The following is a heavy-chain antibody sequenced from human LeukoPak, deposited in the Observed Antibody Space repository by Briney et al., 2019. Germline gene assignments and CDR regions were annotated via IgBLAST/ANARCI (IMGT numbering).Heavy chain of an antibody. Sequence: GGSLRLPCAASGFTFSSYGMHWVRQAPGKGLEWVALIWYDGSNKYYTDSVKGRLTISRDNSKNTLYLQMNSLRAEDTAIYYCAREGPRGNSQFDYWGQGTLITVSS. D-gene: IGHD2/OR15-2a*01. CDR1: GFTFSSYG. CDR2: IWYDGSNK. V-gene: IGHV3-33*01. CDR3: AREGPRGNSQFDY. J-gene: IGHJ4*02.